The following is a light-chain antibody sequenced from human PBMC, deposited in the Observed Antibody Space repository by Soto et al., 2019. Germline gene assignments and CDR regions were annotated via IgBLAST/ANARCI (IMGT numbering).Light chain of an antibody. CDR3: QQYGSSPIT. V-gene: IGKV3D-20*01. CDR2: DAS. CDR1: ESVSSNQ. J-gene: IGKJ5*01. Sequence: SPATLALSPGERASLSCGASESVSSNQLAWYQQKPGLAPRLLIYDASSRASGIPERFSGSGSGTGFSLTISSLEPEDSAVYYCQQYGSSPITFGQGTRLEIK.